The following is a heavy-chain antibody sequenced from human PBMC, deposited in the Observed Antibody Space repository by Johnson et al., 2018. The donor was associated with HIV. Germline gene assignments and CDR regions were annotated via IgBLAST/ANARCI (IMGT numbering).Heavy chain of an antibody. CDR2: ISYDGNNK. D-gene: IGHD6-13*01. V-gene: IGHV3-30*03. J-gene: IGHJ3*01. CDR1: GFSFSSSA. CDR3: ARERSYSSSWYGDAFDL. Sequence: QVQLVESGGGVVQPGRSLRLSCAASGFSFSSSAMDWVRQAPGKGLEWVAAISYDGNNKYYADSVKGRFSISRDNSKNTLYLQMNSLRAEDTAVYYCARERSYSSSWYGDAFDLWGQGTMVTVSS.